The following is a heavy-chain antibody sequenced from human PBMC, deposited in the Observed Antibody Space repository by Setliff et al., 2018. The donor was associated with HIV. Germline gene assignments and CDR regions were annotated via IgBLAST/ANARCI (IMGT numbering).Heavy chain of an antibody. D-gene: IGHD1-26*01. CDR3: AILSYSSG. J-gene: IGHJ4*02. V-gene: IGHV4-34*01. CDR1: GGSFSGYY. Sequence: SETLSLTCAVYGGSFSGYYWSWIRQPPGKGLEWIGEINHSGSTNYNPSLKSRVTISVDASKNQFSLKLNSVTAADTAVYYCAILSYSSGWGQGTQVTVA. CDR2: INHSGST.